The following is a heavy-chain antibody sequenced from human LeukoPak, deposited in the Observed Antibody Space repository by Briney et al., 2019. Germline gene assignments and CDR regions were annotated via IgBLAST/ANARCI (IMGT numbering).Heavy chain of an antibody. CDR3: ARGPYGSGSPLLIDY. CDR2: ISYDGSNK. D-gene: IGHD3-10*01. J-gene: IGHJ4*02. Sequence: PGGSLRLSCAASGCTFSSYAMHWVRQAPGKGLEWVAVISYDGSNKYYADSVKGRFTISRDNSKNTLYLQMNGLRAEDTAVYYCARGPYGSGSPLLIDYWGQGTLVTVSS. CDR1: GCTFSSYA. V-gene: IGHV3-30-3*01.